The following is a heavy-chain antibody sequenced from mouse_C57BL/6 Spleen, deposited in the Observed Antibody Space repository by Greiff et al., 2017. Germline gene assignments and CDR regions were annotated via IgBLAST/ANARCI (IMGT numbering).Heavy chain of an antibody. D-gene: IGHD1-1*01. V-gene: IGHV1-20*01. CDR3: ARSGGYGSSYRAMDY. Sequence: EVQLQQSGPELVKPGASVKISCKASGYSFTGYFMNWVMQSHGKSLEWIGRINPYNGDTFYNQKFKGKATLTVDKSSSTAHMELRSLTSEDSAVYYCARSGGYGSSYRAMDYWGQGTSVTVSS. CDR1: GYSFTGYF. J-gene: IGHJ4*01. CDR2: INPYNGDT.